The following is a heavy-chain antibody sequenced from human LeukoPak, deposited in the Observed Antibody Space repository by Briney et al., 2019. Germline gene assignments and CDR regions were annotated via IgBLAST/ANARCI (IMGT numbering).Heavy chain of an antibody. Sequence: SETLSLTCTVSGGSISSYYWSWIRQPAGKGLEWIGRIYTSGSTNYNPSLKSRVTMSVDTSKNQFSLKLSFVTAADTAVYYCARVAAPRGVTLRYYYYMDVWGKGTTVTVSS. CDR1: GGSISSYY. J-gene: IGHJ6*03. V-gene: IGHV4-4*07. CDR3: ARVAAPRGVTLRYYYYMDV. CDR2: IYTSGST. D-gene: IGHD3-10*01.